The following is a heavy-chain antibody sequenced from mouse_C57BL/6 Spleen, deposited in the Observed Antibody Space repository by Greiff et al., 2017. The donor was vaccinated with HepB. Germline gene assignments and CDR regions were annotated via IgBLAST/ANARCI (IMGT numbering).Heavy chain of an antibody. D-gene: IGHD2-4*01. CDR3: AREGIYYDYDRDWYFDV. J-gene: IGHJ1*03. CDR2: ISYDGSN. CDR1: GYSITSGYY. Sequence: EVKLQESGPGLVKPSQSLSLTCSVTGYSITSGYYWNWIRQFPGNKLEWMGYISYDGSNNYNPSLKNRISITRDTSKNQFFLKLNSVTTEDTATYYCAREGIYYDYDRDWYFDVWGTGTTVTVSS. V-gene: IGHV3-6*01.